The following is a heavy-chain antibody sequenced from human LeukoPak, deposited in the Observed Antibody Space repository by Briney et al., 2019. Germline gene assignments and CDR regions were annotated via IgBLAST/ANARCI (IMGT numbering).Heavy chain of an antibody. D-gene: IGHD3-22*01. CDR3: ATDDDSSGFALYAFNI. CDR1: GYTLTELS. Sequence: ASVKVSCKVSGYTLTELSIHWVRQAPGKGLEWMGGFDPEAGETIYAQNFQGRVTMTEDTSTYTSYMELYRLRSEDTAVYYCATDDDSSGFALYAFNIWGQGTMVTVSS. J-gene: IGHJ3*02. CDR2: FDPEAGET. V-gene: IGHV1-24*01.